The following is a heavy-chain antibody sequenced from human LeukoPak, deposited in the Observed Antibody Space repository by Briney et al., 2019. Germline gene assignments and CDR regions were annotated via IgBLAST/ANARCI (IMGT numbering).Heavy chain of an antibody. Sequence: PGGSLRLSCVASGFTFSRYGMHWVRQAPGKGLEWVAFIPYHENIEYYADSVKGRFTVSRDDSKNTVYLQMNSLRAEDTAVYYCVRTGLLKNWFDPWGHGTQATVSS. CDR2: IPYHENIE. J-gene: IGHJ5*02. CDR1: GFTFSRYG. V-gene: IGHV3-30*02. CDR3: VRTGLLKNWFDP. D-gene: IGHD1-1*01.